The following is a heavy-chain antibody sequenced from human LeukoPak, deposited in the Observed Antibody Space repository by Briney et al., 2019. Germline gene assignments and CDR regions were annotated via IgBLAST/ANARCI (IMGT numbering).Heavy chain of an antibody. CDR2: IIPIFGTA. Sequence: ASVKVSCKASGGTFSSYAISWVRQAPGQGLEWMGRIIPIFGTANYAQKFQGRVTITTDESTSTAYMELSSLRSEDTAVYYCARVRLRELLYYYYMDVWGKGTTVTVSS. D-gene: IGHD1-26*01. CDR3: ARVRLRELLYYYYMDV. V-gene: IGHV1-69*05. CDR1: GGTFSSYA. J-gene: IGHJ6*03.